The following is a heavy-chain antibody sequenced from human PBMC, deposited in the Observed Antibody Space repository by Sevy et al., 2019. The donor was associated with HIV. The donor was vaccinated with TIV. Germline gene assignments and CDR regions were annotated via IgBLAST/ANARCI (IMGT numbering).Heavy chain of an antibody. J-gene: IGHJ4*02. Sequence: ETLSLTCTVSGGSITSLYWNWIRQPPGKGLEWIANIYYNGHINYNPSLKSRVTVSLDTSKNQFSLRLSSVTAADTAMYYCAGENAWGRGYSWGQRTLVTVSS. CDR3: AGENAWGRGYS. CDR1: GGSITSLY. D-gene: IGHD1-26*01. CDR2: IYYNGHI. V-gene: IGHV4-59*08.